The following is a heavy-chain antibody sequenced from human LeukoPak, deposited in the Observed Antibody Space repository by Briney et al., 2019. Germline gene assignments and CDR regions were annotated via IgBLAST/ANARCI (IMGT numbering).Heavy chain of an antibody. J-gene: IGHJ3*02. Sequence: PSETLSLTCAVYGGSFSGYYWSWIRQPPGKGLEWIGEINHSGSTNYNPSLKSRVTISVDTSKNQFSLKLSSVTAADTAVYYCATLHSSSSLGAFDIWGQGTMVTVSS. D-gene: IGHD6-6*01. CDR3: ATLHSSSSLGAFDI. V-gene: IGHV4-34*01. CDR2: INHSGST. CDR1: GGSFSGYY.